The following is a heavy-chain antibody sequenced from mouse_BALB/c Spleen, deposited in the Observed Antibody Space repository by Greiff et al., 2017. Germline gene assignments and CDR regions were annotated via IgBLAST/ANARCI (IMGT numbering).Heavy chain of an antibody. Sequence: EVKLMESGGGLVKPGGSLKLSCAASGFTFSDYYMYWVRQTPEKRLEWVATISDGGSYTYYPDSVKGRFTISRDNAKNNLYLQMSSLKSEDTAMYYCARECSSGWFAYWGQGTLVTVSA. CDR2: ISDGGSYT. V-gene: IGHV5-4*02. J-gene: IGHJ3*01. CDR1: GFTFSDYY. CDR3: ARECSSGWFAY. D-gene: IGHD3-1*01.